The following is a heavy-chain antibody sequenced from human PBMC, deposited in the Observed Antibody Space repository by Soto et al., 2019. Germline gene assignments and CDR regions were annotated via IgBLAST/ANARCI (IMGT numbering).Heavy chain of an antibody. D-gene: IGHD3-22*01. CDR3: AKAAYFDRSGYYYYFQH. J-gene: IGHJ1*01. CDR2: TAKDGGDI. V-gene: IGHV3-30*18. CDR1: GFTFSNYG. Sequence: GGSLRLSCAASGFTFSNYGMHWVRQAPGKGLEWVAVTAKDGGDIHYADSVKGRFTIARDSSKNTLYLQMDSLRVEDTAVYYCAKAAYFDRSGYYYYFQHWGQGTLVTVSS.